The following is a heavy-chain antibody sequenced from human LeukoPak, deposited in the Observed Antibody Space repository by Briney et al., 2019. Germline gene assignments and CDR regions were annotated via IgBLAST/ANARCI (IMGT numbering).Heavy chain of an antibody. CDR1: GGSIISSNW. J-gene: IGHJ4*02. D-gene: IGHD2-15*01. CDR3: ARDPYCTGGSCYHRFDY. CDR2: IYHSGST. V-gene: IGHV4-4*02. Sequence: SETLSLTCTVSGGSIISSNWWSWVRQPPGKGLEWIGEIYHSGSTNYNPSLKSRVTISIDKSKNQFSPKLSSVTAADTAVYFCARDPYCTGGSCYHRFDYWGQGTLVTVSS.